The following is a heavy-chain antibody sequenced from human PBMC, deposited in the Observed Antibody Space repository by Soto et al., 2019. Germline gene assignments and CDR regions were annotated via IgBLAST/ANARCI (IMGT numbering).Heavy chain of an antibody. V-gene: IGHV4-39*01. J-gene: IGHJ5*02. CDR1: GGSIRSNIYY. CDR2: VHYSGST. CDR3: ARLGAYYQSLDP. Sequence: ALETLSLTCSFSGGSIRSNIYYLGWIRQPPGKGLEWIATVHYSGSTYYTPSLKNRVTISADTSKSQFSLRLTSVTAADSAVYYCARLGAYYQSLDPWGPGTLVTVSS. D-gene: IGHD2-21*01.